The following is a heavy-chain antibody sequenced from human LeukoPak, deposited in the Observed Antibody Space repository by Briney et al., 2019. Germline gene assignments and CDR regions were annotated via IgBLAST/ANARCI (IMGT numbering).Heavy chain of an antibody. CDR1: GFTFDDYA. D-gene: IGHD7-27*01. Sequence: PGGSLRLSCAASGFTFDDYAMHWVRQAPGKGLEWVSLISGGGGSTYYADSVKGRFTISRDNSKNSLYLQMNSLRTEDTALYYCVKDIVAVGTGYWGQGTLVTVSS. CDR3: VKDIVAVGTGY. J-gene: IGHJ4*02. V-gene: IGHV3-43*02. CDR2: ISGGGGST.